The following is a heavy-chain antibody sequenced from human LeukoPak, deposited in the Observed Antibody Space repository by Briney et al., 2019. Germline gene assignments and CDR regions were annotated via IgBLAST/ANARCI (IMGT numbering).Heavy chain of an antibody. Sequence: GGSLRLSCAASGLTFSSYAMHWVRQAPGKGLEWVAVISYDGSNKYYADSVKGRFTISRDNSKNTLYLQMNSLRAEDTAVYYCARDFTPEYYYYGMDVWGQGTTVTVSS. CDR3: ARDFTPEYYYYGMDV. CDR2: ISYDGSNK. V-gene: IGHV3-30-3*01. CDR1: GLTFSSYA. J-gene: IGHJ6*02.